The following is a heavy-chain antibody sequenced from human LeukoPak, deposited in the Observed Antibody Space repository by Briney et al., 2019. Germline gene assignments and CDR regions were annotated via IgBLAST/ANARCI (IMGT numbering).Heavy chain of an antibody. CDR2: IYSGGST. CDR3: ASAVY. CDR1: GFTFSSYA. V-gene: IGHV3-66*01. Sequence: GRSLRLSCAASGFTFSSYAMHWVRQAPGKGLEWVSVIYSGGSTYYADSVKGKFTISRDNSKNTLYLQMNSLRADDTGVYYCASAVYWGQGTLVTVSS. J-gene: IGHJ4*02.